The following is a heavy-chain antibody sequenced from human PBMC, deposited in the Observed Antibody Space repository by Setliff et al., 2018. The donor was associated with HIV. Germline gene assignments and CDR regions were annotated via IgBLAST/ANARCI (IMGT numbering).Heavy chain of an antibody. CDR2: INEDGSEQ. CDR1: GFTFSNYW. D-gene: IGHD1-26*01. J-gene: IGHJ4*02. Sequence: GGSLRLSCEASGFTFSNYWMSWVRRTPGKGLEWVANINEDGSEQNYMDSVKGRFTISGDNAKNSLYLQMNSLRVEDTAVYYCATDCAVVGGTGSLDSWGQGTLVTGSS. V-gene: IGHV3-7*03. CDR3: ATDCAVVGGTGSLDS.